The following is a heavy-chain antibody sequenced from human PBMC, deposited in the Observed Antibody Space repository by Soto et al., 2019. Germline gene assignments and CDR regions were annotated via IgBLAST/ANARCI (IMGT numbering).Heavy chain of an antibody. CDR2: IYYSGST. CDR1: GDSISSGDYY. D-gene: IGHD3-3*01. J-gene: IGHJ5*02. V-gene: IGHV4-30-4*01. Sequence: SETLSLTCTVSGDSISSGDYYWSWIRRPPGKGLERIGYIYYSGSTNYNPSLKSRVTVSVDTSKNQFSLKLSSVTAADTAVYYCARLWIFPPRFDPWGQGTPVTVSS. CDR3: ARLWIFPPRFDP.